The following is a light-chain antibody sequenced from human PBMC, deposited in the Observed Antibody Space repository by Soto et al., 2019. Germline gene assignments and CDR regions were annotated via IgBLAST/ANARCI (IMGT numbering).Light chain of an antibody. CDR2: AAS. Sequence: IVLTQSPATLSLSPGERATLSCRASHSVANNYLAWYQQKPGQAPRLLIFAASGRATGVPHRFSASGSGTDFTLTISSLQSEDAAIFYCQQYFNTPYTFGQGTKLEIK. V-gene: IGKV3-20*01. CDR1: HSVANNY. J-gene: IGKJ2*01. CDR3: QQYFNTPYT.